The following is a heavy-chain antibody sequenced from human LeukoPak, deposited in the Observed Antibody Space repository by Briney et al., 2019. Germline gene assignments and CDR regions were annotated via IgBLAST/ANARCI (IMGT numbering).Heavy chain of an antibody. CDR3: ARDKSLGALDAFDV. V-gene: IGHV7-4-1*02. CDR2: IDTNTGNP. J-gene: IGHJ3*01. CDR1: GYRFTGYI. Sequence: ASVKVSCKASGYRFTGYIIHWVRQAPGQGLEWRGWIDTNTGNPTYARGFTGRFVLSSDTSVTTAYLQISSLTAEDTAVYYCARDKSLGALDAFDVWGQGTMVTISS. D-gene: IGHD3-16*01.